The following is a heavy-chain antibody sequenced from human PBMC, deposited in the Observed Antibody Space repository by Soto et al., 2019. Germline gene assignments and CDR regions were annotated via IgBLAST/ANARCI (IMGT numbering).Heavy chain of an antibody. CDR1: GGSISSGDYY. D-gene: IGHD2-15*01. Sequence: SQPLSLTCTVSGGSISSGDYYCSWIRQPPGKGLEWIGYIYYSGSTNYNPSLKSRVTISVDTSKNQFSLKLSSVTAADTAVYYCARVRGRLLRFDPWGQGTLVTVSP. CDR3: ARVRGRLLRFDP. V-gene: IGHV4-30-4*01. J-gene: IGHJ5*02. CDR2: IYYSGST.